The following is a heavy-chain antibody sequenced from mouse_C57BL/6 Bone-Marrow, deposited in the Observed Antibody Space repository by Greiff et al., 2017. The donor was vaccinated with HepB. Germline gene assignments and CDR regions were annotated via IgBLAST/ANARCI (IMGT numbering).Heavy chain of an antibody. V-gene: IGHV5S21*01. CDR3: TRGGYGSSYGWYFDV. Sequence: EVMLVESGEGLVKPGGSLKLSCAASGFTFSSYAMSWVRQTPEKRLEWVAYISSGGDYIYYADTVKGRFTISRDNARNTLYLQMSSLKSEDTAMYYCTRGGYGSSYGWYFDVWGTGTTVTVS. D-gene: IGHD1-1*01. J-gene: IGHJ1*03. CDR1: GFTFSSYA. CDR2: ISSGGDYI.